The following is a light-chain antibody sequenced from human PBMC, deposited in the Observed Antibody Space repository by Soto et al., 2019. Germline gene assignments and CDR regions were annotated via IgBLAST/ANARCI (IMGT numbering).Light chain of an antibody. V-gene: IGKV1-39*01. CDR3: QQCHATPLT. CDR2: GAT. Sequence: DIQMTQSPSSLSASVGDRFTVTCRASQAIGNYLNWYQQKPGKAPNLLIFGATTLQSGVPSRFSGSGYGTNFTLIISVLQLEDFAIYYCQQCHATPLTFGQGTRLENK. J-gene: IGKJ5*01. CDR1: QAIGNY.